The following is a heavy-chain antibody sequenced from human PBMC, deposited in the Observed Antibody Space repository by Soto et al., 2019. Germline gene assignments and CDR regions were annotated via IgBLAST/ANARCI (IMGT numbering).Heavy chain of an antibody. Sequence: ASVKVSCKASGGTFSSYAISWVRQAPGQGLEWMGGIIPIFGTANYAQKFQGRVTITADESTSTAYMELSSLRSEDTAVYYCVFATSYYILTGYYDHLFDYWGQGTLVTVSS. CDR1: GGTFSSYA. D-gene: IGHD3-9*01. J-gene: IGHJ4*02. CDR3: VFATSYYILTGYYDHLFDY. CDR2: IIPIFGTA. V-gene: IGHV1-69*13.